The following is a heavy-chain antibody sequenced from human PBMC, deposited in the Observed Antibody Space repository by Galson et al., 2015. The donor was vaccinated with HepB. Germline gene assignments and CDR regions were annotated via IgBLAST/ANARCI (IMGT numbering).Heavy chain of an antibody. D-gene: IGHD3-10*01. CDR1: GFTFSTYT. Sequence: SLRLSCAASGFTFSTYTMNWVRQAPGKGLESVSYISSTGTTIYYADSVKGRFIVSRNNAQNSLDLQMNSLRDEDTAVYYCARVFFGSGNSPAYWYFYLWGRGTLVTVSS. CDR2: ISSTGTTI. J-gene: IGHJ2*01. V-gene: IGHV3-48*02. CDR3: ARVFFGSGNSPAYWYFYL.